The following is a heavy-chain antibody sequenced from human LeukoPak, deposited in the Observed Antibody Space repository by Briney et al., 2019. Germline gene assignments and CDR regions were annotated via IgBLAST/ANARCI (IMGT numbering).Heavy chain of an antibody. J-gene: IGHJ4*02. CDR2: IIPIFGTA. Sequence: SVKVSCKASGGTFSSYAISWVRQAPGQGLEWMGGIIPIFGTANYAQKFQGRVTITADESTSTAYMELSSLRSEDTAVYYCARHNNITIFGVANYYFDYWGQGTLVTVSS. CDR1: GGTFSSYA. CDR3: ARHNNITIFGVANYYFDY. V-gene: IGHV1-69*13. D-gene: IGHD3-3*01.